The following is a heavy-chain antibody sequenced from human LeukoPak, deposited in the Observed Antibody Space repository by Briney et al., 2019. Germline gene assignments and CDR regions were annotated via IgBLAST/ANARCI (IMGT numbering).Heavy chain of an antibody. V-gene: IGHV1-18*01. CDR3: ARRGGKNYGDYLLYYYYMDV. J-gene: IGHJ6*03. CDR1: GYTFSSYG. CDR2: ISTYNGDT. Sequence: ASVKVSCKASGYTFSSYGISWVRQAPGQGLEWMGWISTYNGDTHYAQKFQGRVTMTTDTSTSTAYMELRSLRSDDTAMYYCARRGGKNYGDYLLYYYYMDVWGKGTTVTVSS. D-gene: IGHD4-17*01.